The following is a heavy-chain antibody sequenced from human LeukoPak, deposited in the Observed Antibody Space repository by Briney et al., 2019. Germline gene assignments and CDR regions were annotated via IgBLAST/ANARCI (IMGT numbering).Heavy chain of an antibody. V-gene: IGHV4-59*12. D-gene: IGHD2-15*01. Sequence: PSGTLSLTCTVSGGSISSYYWSWIRQPPGKGLEWIGYIYYSGSTNYNPSLKSRVTISVDTSKNQFSLKLSSVTAADTAVYYCASSYCSGGSCYSLGFDYWGQGTPVTVSS. J-gene: IGHJ4*02. CDR2: IYYSGST. CDR1: GGSISSYY. CDR3: ASSYCSGGSCYSLGFDY.